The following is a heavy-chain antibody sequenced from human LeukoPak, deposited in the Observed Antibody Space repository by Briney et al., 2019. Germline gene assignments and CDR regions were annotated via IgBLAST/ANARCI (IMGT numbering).Heavy chain of an antibody. CDR3: ARAGDGSGSYYGYYFDY. CDR2: IYHSGST. V-gene: IGHV4-38-2*02. CDR1: GYSISSGYY. Sequence: SETLSLTCTVSGYSISSGYYWGWIRQPPGKGLEWIGSIYHSGSTYYNPSLKSRVTISVDTSKNQFSLKLSSVTAADTAVYYCARAGDGSGSYYGYYFDYWGQGTLVTVSS. D-gene: IGHD3-10*01. J-gene: IGHJ4*02.